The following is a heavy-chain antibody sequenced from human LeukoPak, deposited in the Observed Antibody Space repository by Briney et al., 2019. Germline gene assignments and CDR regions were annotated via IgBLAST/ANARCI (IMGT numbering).Heavy chain of an antibody. CDR1: GFTFSSYA. Sequence: GGSLRLSCAASGFTFSSYAMSWVRQAPGKGLEWVSAISGSGGSTYYADSVKGRFTISRDNSKNTLYLQMNSLRAEDTAVYYCANPGGGCSSTSCYWSGWFDPWGQGTLVTVSS. D-gene: IGHD2-2*01. V-gene: IGHV3-23*01. CDR2: ISGSGGST. J-gene: IGHJ5*02. CDR3: ANPGGGCSSTSCYWSGWFDP.